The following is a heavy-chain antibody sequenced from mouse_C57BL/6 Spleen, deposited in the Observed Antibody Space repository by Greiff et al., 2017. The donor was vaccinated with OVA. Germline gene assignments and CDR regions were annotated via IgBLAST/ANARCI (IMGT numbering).Heavy chain of an antibody. D-gene: IGHD4-1*01. J-gene: IGHJ2*01. Sequence: QVQLQQSGPELVKPGASVKISCKASGYAFSSSWMNWVKQRPGKGLEWIGRIYPGDGDTNYNGKFKGKATLTADKSSSTAYMQLSSLTSEDSAVYFCARWVGNYFDYWGQGTTLTVSS. V-gene: IGHV1-82*01. CDR2: IYPGDGDT. CDR3: ARWVGNYFDY. CDR1: GYAFSSSW.